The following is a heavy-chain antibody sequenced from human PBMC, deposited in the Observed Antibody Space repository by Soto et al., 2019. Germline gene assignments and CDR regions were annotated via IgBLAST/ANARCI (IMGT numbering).Heavy chain of an antibody. D-gene: IGHD3-10*01. CDR1: GGSISSGGYY. CDR2: IYYSGST. J-gene: IGHJ6*02. Sequence: SETRSLTCTVSGGSISSGGYYWSWIRQHPGKGLEWIGYIYYSGSTYYNPSLKSRVTISVDTSKNQFSLKLSSVTAADTAVYYCARAPLQGSGSQNLYYYYYGMDVWGQGTTVTVSS. V-gene: IGHV4-31*03. CDR3: ARAPLQGSGSQNLYYYYYGMDV.